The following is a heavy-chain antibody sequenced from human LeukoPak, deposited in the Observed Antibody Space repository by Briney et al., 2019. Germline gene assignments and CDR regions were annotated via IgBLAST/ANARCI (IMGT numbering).Heavy chain of an antibody. CDR2: ISGSSSTI. CDR1: GFTFSSYI. D-gene: IGHD3-22*01. CDR3: ARRHYDTSGYVLDY. Sequence: GGSLRLSXAASGFTFSSYIMNWVRQAPGKGLEWVSYISGSSSTIYYADSVKGRFTISRDNAKNSLYLQMNSLRAEDTAVYYCARRHYDTSGYVLDYWGQGTLVTVSS. J-gene: IGHJ4*02. V-gene: IGHV3-48*01.